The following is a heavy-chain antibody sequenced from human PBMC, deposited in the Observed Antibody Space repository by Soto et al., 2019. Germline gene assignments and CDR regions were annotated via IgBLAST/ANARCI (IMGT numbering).Heavy chain of an antibody. CDR2: ISPRGDNI. CDR1: GFSLANFP. Sequence: GGSLRLSCVASGFSLANFPMNWVRQTPGKGLEWISYISPRGDNIYYAESVKGRFTISRDNARNSLFLQMNSLRDEDAALYYCAKGPNQNLGWPYYFDSWGQGVPVTVSS. D-gene: IGHD6-19*01. J-gene: IGHJ4*02. V-gene: IGHV3-48*02. CDR3: AKGPNQNLGWPYYFDS.